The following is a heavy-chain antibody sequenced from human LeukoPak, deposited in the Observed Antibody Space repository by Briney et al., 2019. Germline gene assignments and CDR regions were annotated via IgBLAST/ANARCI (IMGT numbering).Heavy chain of an antibody. CDR1: GFTFSSYA. CDR2: ISGSGGST. CDR3: ARDDQQGFGAIDY. Sequence: GGSLRLSCAASGFTFSSYAMSWVRQAPGKGLEWVSAISGSGGSTYYADSVKGRFTISRDNAKNSLYLQMNSLRAEDTALYYCARDDQQGFGAIDYWGQGTLVTVSS. D-gene: IGHD3-16*01. J-gene: IGHJ4*02. V-gene: IGHV3-23*01.